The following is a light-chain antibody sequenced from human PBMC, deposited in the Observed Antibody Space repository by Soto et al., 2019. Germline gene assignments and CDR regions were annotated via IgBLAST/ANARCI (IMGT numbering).Light chain of an antibody. CDR1: WSNIGNNA. Sequence: QSVLTQPPSVSEAPRQRVTISCSGSWSNIGNNAVNWYQQLPGKAPKLLIYYDDLLSSGVSDRFSGSKSGTSASLAISGLXXXXXXXXXCAVWDDNLNGVVFGGGTKVTVL. J-gene: IGLJ2*01. CDR2: YDD. CDR3: AVWDDNLNGVV. V-gene: IGLV1-36*01.